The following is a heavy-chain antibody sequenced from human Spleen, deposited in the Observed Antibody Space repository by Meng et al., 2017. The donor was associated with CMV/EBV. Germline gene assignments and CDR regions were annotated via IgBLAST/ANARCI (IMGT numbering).Heavy chain of an antibody. CDR3: AKDQGSLWFGEYAGYYYYYGMDV. CDR2: ISGSGGST. V-gene: IGHV3-23*01. Sequence: GESLKISCAASGFTFSSYAMSWVRQAPGKGLEWVSAISGSGGSTYYADSVKGRFTISRDNSKNTLYLQMNSLRAEDTAVYYCAKDQGSLWFGEYAGYYYYYGMDVWGQGTTVTVSS. J-gene: IGHJ6*02. CDR1: GFTFSSYA. D-gene: IGHD3-10*01.